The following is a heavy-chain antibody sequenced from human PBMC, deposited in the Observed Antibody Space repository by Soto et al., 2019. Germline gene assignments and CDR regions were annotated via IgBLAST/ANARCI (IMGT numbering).Heavy chain of an antibody. J-gene: IGHJ4*02. V-gene: IGHV1-69*01. CDR1: GGTVSSYA. Sequence: VQLVQSGAELKKPGSSVKVSCKASGGTVSSYAISWVRQAPGQGLEWMGGIIPLFGRTNYAQKFRGRVTITADESKSTAYMELSSLRSEDTAVYYCARSGSTYYDILTGYHLEYWGQGTLVTVSS. CDR3: ARSGSTYYDILTGYHLEY. CDR2: IIPLFGRT. D-gene: IGHD3-9*01.